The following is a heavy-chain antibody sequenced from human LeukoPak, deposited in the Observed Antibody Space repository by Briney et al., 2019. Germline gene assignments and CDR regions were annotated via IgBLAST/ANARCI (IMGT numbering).Heavy chain of an antibody. Sequence: PGGSLRLSCAASGFTFSSYGMHWVRQAPGKGLEWVAFIRYDGSNKYYADSVKGRFTISRDNSKNTLYLQMNSLRAEDTALYYCAKDKDGSSWYYWFDPWGQGTLVTVSS. D-gene: IGHD6-13*01. V-gene: IGHV3-30*02. CDR1: GFTFSSYG. J-gene: IGHJ5*02. CDR2: IRYDGSNK. CDR3: AKDKDGSSWYYWFDP.